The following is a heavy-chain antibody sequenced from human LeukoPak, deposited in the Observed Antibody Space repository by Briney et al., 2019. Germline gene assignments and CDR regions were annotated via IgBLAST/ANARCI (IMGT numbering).Heavy chain of an antibody. D-gene: IGHD2-21*01. V-gene: IGHV4-38-2*02. Sequence: SETLSLTCIVSGYSINSGYYWVWIRQPPGKGLEWIGSIYRSGSTNYNPSLKSRVTISVDTSKNQFSLKVSSVTAADTAVYYCARGDCSGSICYSPMDVWGTGTTVTVSS. J-gene: IGHJ6*03. CDR2: IYRSGST. CDR1: GYSINSGYY. CDR3: ARGDCSGSICYSPMDV.